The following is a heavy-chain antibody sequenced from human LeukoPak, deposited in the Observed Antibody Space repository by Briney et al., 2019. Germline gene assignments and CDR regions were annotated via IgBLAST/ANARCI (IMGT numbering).Heavy chain of an antibody. V-gene: IGHV4-39*07. CDR1: GGSISSSSYY. J-gene: IGHJ4*02. D-gene: IGHD3-3*01. CDR3: ARYYDFWSGYPQKPVYFDY. Sequence: SETLSLTCTVSGGSISSSSYYWGWIRQPPGKGLEWIGSIYYSGSTYYDPSLKSRVTISVDTSKNQFSLKLSSVTAADTAVYYCARYYDFWSGYPQKPVYFDYWGQGTLVTVSS. CDR2: IYYSGST.